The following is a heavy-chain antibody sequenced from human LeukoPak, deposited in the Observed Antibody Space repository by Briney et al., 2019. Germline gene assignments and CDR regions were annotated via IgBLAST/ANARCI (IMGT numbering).Heavy chain of an antibody. CDR3: ARGIVATRGLYYYYMDV. V-gene: IGHV1-69*13. CDR1: GGTFSSYA. J-gene: IGHJ6*03. Sequence: GASVKVSCKASGGTFSSYAISWVRQAPGQGLEWMGGIIPIFGTANCAQKFQGRVTITADESTSTAYMELSSLRSEDTAVYYCARGIVATRGLYYYYMDVWGKGTTVTISS. D-gene: IGHD5-12*01. CDR2: IIPIFGTA.